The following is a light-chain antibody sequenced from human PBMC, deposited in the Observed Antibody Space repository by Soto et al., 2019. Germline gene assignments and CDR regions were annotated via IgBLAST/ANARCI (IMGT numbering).Light chain of an antibody. Sequence: DIQMTQSPSSLSASVGDRVTITCRASQGIGTYLAWYQQKPGKVPDLLIHSASTLQAGVPSRFSGSGSGTTFTLTISHLQPEYVATYYCQKYNSAPTFGQGTKVEIE. CDR2: SAS. V-gene: IGKV1-27*01. J-gene: IGKJ1*01. CDR3: QKYNSAPT. CDR1: QGIGTY.